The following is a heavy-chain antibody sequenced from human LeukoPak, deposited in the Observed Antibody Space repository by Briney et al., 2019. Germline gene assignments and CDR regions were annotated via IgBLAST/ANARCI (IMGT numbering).Heavy chain of an antibody. CDR3: ARTKVITMVRGVIIRPYYFDY. CDR1: GYTFTGYY. J-gene: IGHJ4*02. CDR2: INPNSGGT. D-gene: IGHD3-10*01. Sequence: ASVKVSCKASGYTFTGYYMRWVRQAPGQGLGWMGWINPNSGGTNYAQKFQGRVTMTRDTSISTAYMELSRLRSDDTAVYYCARTKVITMVRGVIIRPYYFDYWGQGTLVTVSS. V-gene: IGHV1-2*02.